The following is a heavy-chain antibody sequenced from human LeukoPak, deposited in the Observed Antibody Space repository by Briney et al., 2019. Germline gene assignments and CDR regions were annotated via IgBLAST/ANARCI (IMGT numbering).Heavy chain of an antibody. J-gene: IGHJ4*02. V-gene: IGHV1-8*01. D-gene: IGHD3-10*01. CDR3: ARDYYGSVSYVGY. Sequence: ASVKVSCKASGYTFTSYDINWVRQATGQGLEWMGWMNPNSGNTGYAQKFQGRATMTRNTSISTAYMELSSLRSEDTAVYYCARDYYGSVSYVGYWGQGTLVTVSS. CDR1: GYTFTSYD. CDR2: MNPNSGNT.